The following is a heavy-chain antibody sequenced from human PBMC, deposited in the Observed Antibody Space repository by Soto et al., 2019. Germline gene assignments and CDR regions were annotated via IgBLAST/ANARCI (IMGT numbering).Heavy chain of an antibody. CDR3: ARLFGSSWYHNWFDP. CDR2: IYYSGST. Sequence: PSETLSLTCTVSGGSISSSSYYWGWIRQPPGKGLEWIGSIYYSGSTYYNPSLKSRVTISVDTSKNQFSLKLSSVTAADTAVYYCARLFGSSWYHNWFDPWGQGTLVTVSS. J-gene: IGHJ5*02. CDR1: GGSISSSSYY. D-gene: IGHD6-13*01. V-gene: IGHV4-39*01.